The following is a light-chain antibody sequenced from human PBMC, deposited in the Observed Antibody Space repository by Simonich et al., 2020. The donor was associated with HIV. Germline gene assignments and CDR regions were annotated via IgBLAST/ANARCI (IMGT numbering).Light chain of an antibody. Sequence: EVVLTQSPEFQSVTPKEKVTIPCRASQSIGSSLHWYQQKPDQSPKLLIKNASQSFSGVPSRFSGSGSGTDLTLTINSLEAEDAATYYCHQSSSLPFTFGPGTKVYIK. J-gene: IGKJ3*01. CDR3: HQSSSLPFT. CDR2: NAS. V-gene: IGKV6-21*01. CDR1: QSIGSS.